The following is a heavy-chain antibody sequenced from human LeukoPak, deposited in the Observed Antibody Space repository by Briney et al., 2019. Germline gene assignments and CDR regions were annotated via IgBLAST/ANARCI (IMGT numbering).Heavy chain of an antibody. D-gene: IGHD3-22*01. V-gene: IGHV3-33*01. CDR2: IWNDGSNK. Sequence: PGGSLRLSCAASGFIFSSYGMHWVRQAPGKGLEWVAVIWNDGSNKYYVDSVKGRFTISRDNSKNTLYLQMNSLRAEDTAVYYCARPGNYYDSTGYYYRFDYWGLGTLVTVSS. J-gene: IGHJ4*02. CDR3: ARPGNYYDSTGYYYRFDY. CDR1: GFIFSSYG.